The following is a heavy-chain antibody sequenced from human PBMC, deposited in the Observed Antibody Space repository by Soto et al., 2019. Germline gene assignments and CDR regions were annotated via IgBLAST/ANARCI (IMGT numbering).Heavy chain of an antibody. CDR2: IIPVFGTP. V-gene: IGHV1-69*12. CDR1: GGTFSSYT. D-gene: IGHD3-3*01. CDR3: ATHIRVFGVDYGMDV. J-gene: IGHJ6*02. Sequence: QVQLVQSGAEVKKPGSSVKVSCKASGGTFSSYTISWVRQAPGQGLEWMGGIIPVFGTPNYAQTFQGRVTITADESTTTDYLELSRLRSEDTAVYYCATHIRVFGVDYGMDVWGQGTTVTVSS.